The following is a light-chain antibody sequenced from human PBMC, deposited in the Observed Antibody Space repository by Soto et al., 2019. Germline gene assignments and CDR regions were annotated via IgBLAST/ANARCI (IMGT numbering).Light chain of an antibody. CDR2: WAS. CDR1: QSVLYSSNNKNY. CDR3: QQYYNVWVT. Sequence: DIVMTQSPDSLAVSLGERATINCKSSQSVLYSSNNKNYLAWYQQKPGQPPKLLIYWASTRESGVPDRFSGSGSGTDFTLTISSLQAEDVAVYYCQQYYNVWVTFGPGTKVDIK. V-gene: IGKV4-1*01. J-gene: IGKJ3*01.